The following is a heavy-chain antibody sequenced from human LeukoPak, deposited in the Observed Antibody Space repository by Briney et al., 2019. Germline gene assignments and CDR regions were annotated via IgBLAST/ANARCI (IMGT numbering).Heavy chain of an antibody. CDR2: INHSGST. CDR3: ARCASEITMVRGVIIAIRIFDY. V-gene: IGHV4-34*01. D-gene: IGHD3-10*01. CDR1: GGSFSGYY. J-gene: IGHJ4*02. Sequence: KPSETLSLTCAVYGGSFSGYYWSWIRQPPGKGLEWIGEINHSGSTNYNPSLKSRVTISVDTSKNQFSLKLSSVTAADTAVYYCARCASEITMVRGVIIAIRIFDYWGQGTLVTVSS.